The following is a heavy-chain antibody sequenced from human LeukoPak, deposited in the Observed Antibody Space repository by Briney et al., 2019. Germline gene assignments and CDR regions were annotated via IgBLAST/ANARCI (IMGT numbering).Heavy chain of an antibody. D-gene: IGHD2-2*01. CDR2: ISAYNGNT. J-gene: IGHJ6*03. V-gene: IGHV1-18*01. CDR3: ARAVRVPSPYYYYYMDV. Sequence: ASVKVSCKASGYDFIAYYIHWVRQAPGQGLEWMGWISAYNGNTNYAQKLQGRVTMTTDTSTSTAYMELRSLRSDDTAVYYCARAVRVPSPYYYYYMDVWGKGTTVTVSS. CDR1: GYDFIAYY.